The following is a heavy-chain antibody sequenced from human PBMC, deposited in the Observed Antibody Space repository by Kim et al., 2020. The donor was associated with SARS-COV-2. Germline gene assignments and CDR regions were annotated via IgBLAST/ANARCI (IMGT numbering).Heavy chain of an antibody. V-gene: IGHV4-28*01. CDR1: GYSISSDNW. D-gene: IGHD3-10*01. J-gene: IGHJ6*02. CDR2: IYYSGSA. Sequence: SETLSLTRAVSGYSISSDNWWGWIRQPPGKGLEWIGYIYYSGSAYYNPSLNSRVTMSVDTSRNQFSLKLSSVTAVDTAVYFCARKSSGSYGMDVWGQGTTDIVSS. CDR3: ARKSSGSYGMDV.